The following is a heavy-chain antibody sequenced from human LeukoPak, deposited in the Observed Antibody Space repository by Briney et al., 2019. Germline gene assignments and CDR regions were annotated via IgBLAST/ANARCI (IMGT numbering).Heavy chain of an antibody. CDR3: ARDRGYYDSSGYYAFDI. V-gene: IGHV4-59*01. D-gene: IGHD3-22*01. J-gene: IGHJ3*02. CDR2: ISYSGST. Sequence: SETLSLTCTVSGASMSTYYWSWIRQPPGKGLEWIGYISYSGSTNFNPSLKSRVTISVDTSKNQFSLRLNSVTAADTAVFYCARDRGYYDSSGYYAFDIWGQGTMVTVSS. CDR1: GASMSTYY.